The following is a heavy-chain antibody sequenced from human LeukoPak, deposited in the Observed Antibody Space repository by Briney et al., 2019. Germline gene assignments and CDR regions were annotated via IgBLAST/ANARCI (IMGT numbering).Heavy chain of an antibody. CDR3: AKAPSSSGWIPFDY. V-gene: IGHV3-23*01. CDR1: GFTFSSYG. Sequence: QAGGSLRLSRAASGFTFSSYGMSWVRQAPGKGLEWVSAISGSGGSTYYADSVKGRFTISRDNSKNTLYLQMNSLRAEDTAVYYCAKAPSSSGWIPFDYWGQGTLVTVSS. J-gene: IGHJ4*02. CDR2: ISGSGGST. D-gene: IGHD6-19*01.